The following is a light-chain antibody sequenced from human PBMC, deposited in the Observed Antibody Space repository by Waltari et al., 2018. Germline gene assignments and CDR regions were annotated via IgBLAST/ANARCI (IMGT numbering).Light chain of an antibody. CDR3: QQYNTYWT. Sequence: DIQMTQSPSTLSASIGDRVTIPCRASPNVDTWLAWYQQKPVKAPKLLVYNTSTLQSGVPSRFSGSGSWTHFTLTISSLQPDDFATYYCQQYNTYWTFGQGTKVE. V-gene: IGKV1-5*03. J-gene: IGKJ1*01. CDR1: PNVDTW. CDR2: NTS.